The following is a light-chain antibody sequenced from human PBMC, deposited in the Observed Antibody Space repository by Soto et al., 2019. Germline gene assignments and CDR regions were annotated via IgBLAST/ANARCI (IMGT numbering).Light chain of an antibody. CDR3: QQRSNWPRT. CDR2: DAS. Sequence: EIVLTQPPATLSLSPEERSTLSCMVSQSVSSYLAWYQQKPGQAPRLLIYDASNRATGVPARFSGSGSGTDFTLTISSLEPEDFAVYYCQQRSNWPRTFGQGTKVDIK. V-gene: IGKV3-11*01. CDR1: QSVSSY. J-gene: IGKJ1*01.